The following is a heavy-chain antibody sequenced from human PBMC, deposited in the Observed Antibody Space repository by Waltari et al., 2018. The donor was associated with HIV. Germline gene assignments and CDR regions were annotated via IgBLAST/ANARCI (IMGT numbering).Heavy chain of an antibody. Sequence: QVQLVQSGAEVKKPGSSVKVSCKASGGTVSISDISWVRQAPGQGLEWMGAIIPLIGEANYAQKFQGRLTITADESTSTAYMELSSLRSEDTAVYYCARVPDRSGYQRYAMDVWGQGTTVTVS. D-gene: IGHD3-22*01. CDR1: GGTVSISD. CDR2: IIPLIGEA. J-gene: IGHJ6*02. CDR3: ARVPDRSGYQRYAMDV. V-gene: IGHV1-69*01.